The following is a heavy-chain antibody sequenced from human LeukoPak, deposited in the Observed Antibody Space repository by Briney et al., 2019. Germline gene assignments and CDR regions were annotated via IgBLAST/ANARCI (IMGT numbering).Heavy chain of an antibody. J-gene: IGHJ6*04. D-gene: IGHD6-19*01. Sequence: PGRSLTLSCAASGFTFGSYGMHWVRQAPGKGLEGVAVISYDGSNKYYADSVKGRFTISRDNSKNTLYLQMNSLRAEDTAVYYCAKDGYSSGWFISWDYYYGMDVWGKGTTVTVSS. V-gene: IGHV3-30*18. CDR2: ISYDGSNK. CDR1: GFTFGSYG. CDR3: AKDGYSSGWFISWDYYYGMDV.